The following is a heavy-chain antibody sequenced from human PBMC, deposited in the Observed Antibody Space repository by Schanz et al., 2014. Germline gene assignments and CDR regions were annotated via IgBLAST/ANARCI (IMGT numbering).Heavy chain of an antibody. J-gene: IGHJ4*02. Sequence: EVQLVESGGGVVQPGRSLRLSCATSGLNFDYYGMNWVRQAPGTGLEWVANIKQDGSEKYYVDSVKGRFTISRDNAKNSLYLQMNSLTAEDTAVYYCARGVRIDYWGQGTLVTVSS. CDR2: IKQDGSEK. V-gene: IGHV3-7*01. CDR1: GLNFDYYG. CDR3: ARGVRIDY. D-gene: IGHD3-3*01.